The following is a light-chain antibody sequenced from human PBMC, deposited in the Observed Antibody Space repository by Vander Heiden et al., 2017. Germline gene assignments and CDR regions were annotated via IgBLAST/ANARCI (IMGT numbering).Light chain of an antibody. CDR3: QQYNNWTSHT. V-gene: IGKV3-15*01. CDR1: QSLSSN. Sequence: VMPQSPATLSVPPVERATLSCRASQSLSSNLAWYQQKTGQAPRLLIYGASTRVTGIPTRFSGSGSGTEFTLTISSLQSEDFAVYYCQQYNNWTSHTFGQGTKLEIK. CDR2: GAS. J-gene: IGKJ2*01.